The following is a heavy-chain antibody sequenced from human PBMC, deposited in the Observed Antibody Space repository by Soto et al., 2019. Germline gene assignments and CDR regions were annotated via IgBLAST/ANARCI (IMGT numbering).Heavy chain of an antibody. Sequence: EVQLLDSGGDLVQPGGSLRLSCAASGFTFSTYAMTWVRQAPGKGLEWVSVIFGSGDTTYYADSVKGRFTISRDNSKNTLFLQMNSLRVEDTAMYYCTYCTAGTCYGRFAYWGQGTMVTVSS. J-gene: IGHJ4*02. CDR2: IFGSGDTT. CDR3: TYCTAGTCYGRFAY. CDR1: GFTFSTYA. V-gene: IGHV3-23*01. D-gene: IGHD2-8*02.